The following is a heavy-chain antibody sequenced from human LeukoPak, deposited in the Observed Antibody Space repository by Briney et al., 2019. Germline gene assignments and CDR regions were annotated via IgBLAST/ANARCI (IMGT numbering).Heavy chain of an antibody. CDR1: GYTFTSYY. D-gene: IGHD4-23*01. Sequence: ASVKVSCKASGYTFTSYYMHWVRQAPGQGLEWMGIINPSGGSTSYAQKFLGRVTMTRDTSTSTVYMELSSLRSEDTAVYYCARGGGDYGGNSSARGDYWGQGTLVTVSS. J-gene: IGHJ4*02. V-gene: IGHV1-46*01. CDR3: ARGGGDYGGNSSARGDY. CDR2: INPSGGST.